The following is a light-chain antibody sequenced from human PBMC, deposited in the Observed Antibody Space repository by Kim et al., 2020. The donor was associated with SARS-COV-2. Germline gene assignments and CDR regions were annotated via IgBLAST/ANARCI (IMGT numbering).Light chain of an antibody. Sequence: SSELTQDPAVSVALGQTVRITCQGDSLRSYYTSWYQQQPGQAPVLVIYGNNIRPSGIPDRFSGSSSGNTASLTITGAQAEDEADYYCNSRDSSGNLWVFGGGTKLPVL. V-gene: IGLV3-19*01. CDR3: NSRDSSGNLWV. CDR1: SLRSYY. J-gene: IGLJ3*02. CDR2: GNN.